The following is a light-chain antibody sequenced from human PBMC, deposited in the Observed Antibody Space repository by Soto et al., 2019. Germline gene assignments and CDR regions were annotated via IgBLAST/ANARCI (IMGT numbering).Light chain of an antibody. V-gene: IGKV3-20*01. J-gene: IGKJ2*01. CDR2: GAS. CDR1: QSVSSSY. Sequence: EIVLTQSPGTLSLSPGERATLSCRASQSVSSSYLAWYQQKPGQAPRLLMYGASSRATGIPDRFSGSGSGTDFTLTISRLEPEDFALYYCQQYGSSPLYTFGQGTKLEIK. CDR3: QQYGSSPLYT.